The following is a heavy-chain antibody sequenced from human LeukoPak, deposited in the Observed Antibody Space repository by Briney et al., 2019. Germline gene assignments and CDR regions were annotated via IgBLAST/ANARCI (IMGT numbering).Heavy chain of an antibody. V-gene: IGHV3-66*01. D-gene: IGHD2-2*01. Sequence: GGSLRLSCAASGFTVSSNYMSWVRQAPGKGLEGVSVIYSGGSTYYTDSVKGRFTISRDNSKNTLYLQMNSLRAEDTAVYYCARDRPRYCSSTSCYPHYGMDVWGQGTTVTVSS. J-gene: IGHJ6*02. CDR2: IYSGGST. CDR1: GFTVSSNY. CDR3: ARDRPRYCSSTSCYPHYGMDV.